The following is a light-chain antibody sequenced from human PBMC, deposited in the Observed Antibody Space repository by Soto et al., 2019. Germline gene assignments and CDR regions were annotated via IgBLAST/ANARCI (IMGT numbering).Light chain of an antibody. V-gene: IGKV3-20*01. CDR1: QSVRSSY. Sequence: EIVLTQSPGTLSLSPGERATLSCRASQSVRSSYLAWYHQKHGQAPRLLIYGASSRATGIPDRFSGSGSGTDFTLTISRLEPEDFAVYYCQQYGSSSYTFGQGTKLEIK. CDR2: GAS. CDR3: QQYGSSSYT. J-gene: IGKJ2*01.